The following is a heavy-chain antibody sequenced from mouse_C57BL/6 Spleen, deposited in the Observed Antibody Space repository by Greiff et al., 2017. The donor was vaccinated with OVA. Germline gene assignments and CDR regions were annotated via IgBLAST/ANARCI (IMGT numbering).Heavy chain of an antibody. Sequence: ESGPGLVKPSQSLSLTCSVTGYSITSGYYWYWIRQFPGNKLEWMGYISYDGSNNYNPSLKNRISITRDTSKNQFFLKLNSVTTEDTATYYCARIYYDYLYCDFDVWGTGTTVTVSS. CDR3: ARIYYDYLYCDFDV. V-gene: IGHV3-6*01. D-gene: IGHD2-4*01. CDR2: ISYDGSN. J-gene: IGHJ1*03. CDR1: GYSITSGYY.